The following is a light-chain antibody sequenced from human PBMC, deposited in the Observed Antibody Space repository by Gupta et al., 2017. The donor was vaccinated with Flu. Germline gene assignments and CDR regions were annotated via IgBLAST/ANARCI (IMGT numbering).Light chain of an antibody. CDR2: GAS. Sequence: PPSVSVSVGDLVTITCRASQVMGAYVNWYQQMPWRGPSLLISGASTLQRGIPSRFSGSGSGTLFSLTIARVQPDDLATYYCQQCYTWPQTFGQGTKLEIK. CDR3: QQCYTWPQT. CDR1: QVMGAY. J-gene: IGKJ2*01. V-gene: IGKV1-39*01.